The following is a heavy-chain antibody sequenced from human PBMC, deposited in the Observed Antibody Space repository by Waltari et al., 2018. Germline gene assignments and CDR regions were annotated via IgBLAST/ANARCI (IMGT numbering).Heavy chain of an antibody. CDR1: GGSFSGYY. CDR3: ARGNKPTMATNDY. D-gene: IGHD5-12*01. Sequence: QVQLQQWGAGLLKPSETLSLTCAVYGGSFSGYYWSWIRQPPGKGLEWIGEINHSGSTNYNPSLKSRVTISVDTSKNQFSLKLSSVTAADTAVYYCARGNKPTMATNDYWGQGTLVTVSS. J-gene: IGHJ4*02. V-gene: IGHV4-34*01. CDR2: INHSGST.